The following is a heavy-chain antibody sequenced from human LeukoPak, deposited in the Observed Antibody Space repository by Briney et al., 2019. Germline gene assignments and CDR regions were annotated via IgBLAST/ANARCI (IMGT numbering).Heavy chain of an antibody. Sequence: GGSLRLSCAASGFTFSSYSMNWVRQAPGKGLEWVSYVSSSRSTIYYADSVKGRFTISRDNAKNSLYLQMNSLRAEDTAVYYCAREYCSSTSCLYDYWGQGTLVTVSS. CDR1: GFTFSSYS. CDR2: VSSSRSTI. V-gene: IGHV3-48*01. J-gene: IGHJ4*02. CDR3: AREYCSSTSCLYDY. D-gene: IGHD2-2*01.